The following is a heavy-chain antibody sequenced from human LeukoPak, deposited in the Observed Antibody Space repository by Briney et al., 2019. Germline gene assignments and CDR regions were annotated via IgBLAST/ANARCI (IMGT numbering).Heavy chain of an antibody. CDR1: GGSVDTIDYY. CDR3: AGDQGGSAHRHAFDI. CDR2: MYHTGSS. V-gene: IGHV4-61*08. D-gene: IGHD1-26*01. Sequence: SETLSLTCTVSGGSVDTIDYYWSWIRQPPGKGLEWIGYMYHTGSSIYSPSLKSRLTISVDTSKNQFTLNLSSMTAADTAVNYCAGDQGGSAHRHAFDIWGQGTLVTVSS. J-gene: IGHJ3*02.